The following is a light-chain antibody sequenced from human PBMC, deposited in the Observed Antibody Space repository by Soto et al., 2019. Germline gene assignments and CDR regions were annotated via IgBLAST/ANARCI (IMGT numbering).Light chain of an antibody. V-gene: IGKV1-5*01. CDR1: QSISSW. CDR3: QQYKSYSWT. CDR2: DAS. Sequence: DIQMTQSPSTLSASVGDRVTITCRASQSISSWLAWYQQKPGKAPKLLIYDASSLESGAPSRFSGSGSGTEFTLTISSLQPDDSASYYCQQYKSYSWTFGQGTKVDIK. J-gene: IGKJ1*01.